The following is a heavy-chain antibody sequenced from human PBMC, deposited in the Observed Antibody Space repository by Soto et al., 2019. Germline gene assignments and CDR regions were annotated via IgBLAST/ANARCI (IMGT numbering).Heavy chain of an antibody. CDR2: IYYSGST. CDR3: ARRWGSAADY. D-gene: IGHD2-15*01. V-gene: IGHV4-39*07. J-gene: IGHJ4*02. Sequence: SSETLSLTCTVSGGSISSSSYYWGWIRQPPGKGLEWIGSIYYSGSTNYNPSLKSRVTISVDTSKNQFSLKLSSVTAADTAVYYCARRWGSAADYWGQGTLVTVAS. CDR1: GGSISSSSYY.